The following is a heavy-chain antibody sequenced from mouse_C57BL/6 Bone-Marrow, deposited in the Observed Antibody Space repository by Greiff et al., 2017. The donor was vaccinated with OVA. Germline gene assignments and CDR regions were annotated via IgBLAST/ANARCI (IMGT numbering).Heavy chain of an antibody. D-gene: IGHD3-2*02. CDR1: GYTFTSYW. CDR3: ARQLRPGYYAMDY. V-gene: IGHV1-53*01. J-gene: IGHJ4*01. Sequence: VQLQQPGTELVKPGASVKLSCKASGYTFTSYWMHWVKQRPGQGLEWIGNINPSNGGTNYNEKFKSKATLTVDKSSSTAYMQLSSLTSEDSAVYYCARQLRPGYYAMDYWGQGTSVTVSS. CDR2: INPSNGGT.